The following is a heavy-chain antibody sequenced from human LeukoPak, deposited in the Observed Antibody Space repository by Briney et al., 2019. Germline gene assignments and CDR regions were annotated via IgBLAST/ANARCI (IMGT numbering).Heavy chain of an antibody. CDR3: AKALTYYYDSSGYQHYYFDY. CDR2: ISGSGGST. D-gene: IGHD3-22*01. Sequence: GGSVRLSCAASGFAFSSYATSWVLQAPGKGLEWVSAISGSGGSTYYADSVKGRFTISRDNSKNTLYLQMNSLRAEDTAVYYCAKALTYYYDSSGYQHYYFDYWGQGTLVTVSS. J-gene: IGHJ4*02. V-gene: IGHV3-23*01. CDR1: GFAFSSYA.